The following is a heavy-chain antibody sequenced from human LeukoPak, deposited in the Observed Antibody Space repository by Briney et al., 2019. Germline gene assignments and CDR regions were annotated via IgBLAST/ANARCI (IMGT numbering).Heavy chain of an antibody. D-gene: IGHD2-15*01. Sequence: PSETLSLTCAVYGGSFSGYYWSWIRQPPGKGLEWIGEINHSGSTNYNPSLKSRVTISVDTSKNQFSLKLSSVTAADTAVYYCASFFNCSGGSCYSVFDYWGQGTLVTASS. V-gene: IGHV4-34*01. J-gene: IGHJ4*02. CDR1: GGSFSGYY. CDR2: INHSGST. CDR3: ASFFNCSGGSCYSVFDY.